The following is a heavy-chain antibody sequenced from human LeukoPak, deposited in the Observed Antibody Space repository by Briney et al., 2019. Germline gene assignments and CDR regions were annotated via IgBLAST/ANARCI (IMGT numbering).Heavy chain of an antibody. Sequence: ASVKVSCKASGYTFTSYDINWVRQATGQGLEWMGWMNPNSGNTGYAQKFQGRVTMTRNTSISTAYMELSSLRSEDTAVYYCARGAQNFDRLLSHYYYYYGMDVWGQGTTVTVSS. D-gene: IGHD3-9*01. CDR3: ARGAQNFDRLLSHYYYYYGMDV. CDR1: GYTFTSYD. J-gene: IGHJ6*02. CDR2: MNPNSGNT. V-gene: IGHV1-8*01.